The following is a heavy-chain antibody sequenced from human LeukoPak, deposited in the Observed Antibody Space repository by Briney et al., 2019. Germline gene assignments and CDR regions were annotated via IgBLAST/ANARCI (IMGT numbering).Heavy chain of an antibody. V-gene: IGHV4-34*01. Sequence: SETLSLTCAVYGGSFSGYYWSWIRQPPGKGLEWIGEINHSGSTNYNPSLKSRVTISVDTSKNQFSLKLSSVTAADTAVYYCANRWFGVNRFDYWGQGTLVTVSS. CDR2: INHSGST. CDR3: ANRWFGVNRFDY. J-gene: IGHJ4*02. D-gene: IGHD3-10*01. CDR1: GGSFSGYY.